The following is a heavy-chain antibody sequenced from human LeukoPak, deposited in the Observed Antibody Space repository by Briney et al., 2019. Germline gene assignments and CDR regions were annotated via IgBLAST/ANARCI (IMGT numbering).Heavy chain of an antibody. Sequence: VGSLRLSCAASGFTFSRYYMTWARQAPGKGLEWVSGINWNGGSTGYADSVKGRFTISRDNAKNSLYLQMNILRAEDTALCYCARFPTMFDAFDIWGQGTMVTVSS. CDR1: GFTFSRYY. D-gene: IGHD3-10*02. V-gene: IGHV3-20*04. CDR3: ARFPTMFDAFDI. J-gene: IGHJ3*02. CDR2: INWNGGST.